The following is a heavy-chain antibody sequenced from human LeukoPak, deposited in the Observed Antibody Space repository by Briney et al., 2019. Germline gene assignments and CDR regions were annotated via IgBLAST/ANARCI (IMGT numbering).Heavy chain of an antibody. CDR2: IHYSGST. J-gene: IGHJ2*01. CDR1: GGSISSYY. CDR3: ARQGGGFWYFDL. Sequence: SETLSLTCTVSGGSISSYYWSWIRQPPGKGLEWIGYIHYSGSTNYNPSLKSRVTISVDTSKNQFSLKLSSVTAADTAVYYCARQGGGFWYFDLWGRDTLVTVSS. D-gene: IGHD6-25*01. V-gene: IGHV4-59*08.